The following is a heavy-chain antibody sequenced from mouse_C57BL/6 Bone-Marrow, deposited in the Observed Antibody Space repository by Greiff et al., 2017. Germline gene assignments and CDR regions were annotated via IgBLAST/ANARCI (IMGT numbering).Heavy chain of an antibody. Sequence: QVQLQQPGAELVRPGTSVKLSCKASGYTFTSYWMHWVKQRPGQGLEWIGVIDPSDSYTNYNQKFKGKATLTVDTSSSTAYMQLSSLTSEDSAVYYCVRWLLYWYFDVWGTGTTVTVSS. CDR2: IDPSDSYT. J-gene: IGHJ1*03. D-gene: IGHD2-3*01. CDR1: GYTFTSYW. V-gene: IGHV1-59*01. CDR3: VRWLLYWYFDV.